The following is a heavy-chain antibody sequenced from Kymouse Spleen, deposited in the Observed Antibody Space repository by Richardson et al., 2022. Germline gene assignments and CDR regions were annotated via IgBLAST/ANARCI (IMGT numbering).Heavy chain of an antibody. CDR3: ASMVRGVDY. CDR1: GFTFSSYG. CDR2: ISYDGSNK. V-gene: IGHV3-30*18. J-gene: IGHJ4*02. Sequence: QVQLVESGGGVVQPGRSLRLSCAASGFTFSSYGMHWVRQAPGKGLEWVAVISYDGSNKYYADSVKGRFTISRDNSKNTLYLQMNSLRAEDTAVYYCASMVRGVDYWGQGTLVTVSS. D-gene: IGHD3-10*01.